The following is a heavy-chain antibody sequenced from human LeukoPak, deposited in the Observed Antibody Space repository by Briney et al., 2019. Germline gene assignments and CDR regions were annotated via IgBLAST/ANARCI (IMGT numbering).Heavy chain of an antibody. J-gene: IGHJ4*02. V-gene: IGHV3-7*01. D-gene: IGHD4-23*01. CDR1: AFTFSSYW. CDR2: IKEDGSEI. CDR3: ARDQGYSSFDY. Sequence: GGSLRLSCEASAFTFSSYWMSWVHQAPGKGLEWVANIKEDGSEINYVDSVKGRFTISRDNAKNSLFLQMNSLRVEDTAVYYCARDQGYSSFDYWGQGTLVTVSS.